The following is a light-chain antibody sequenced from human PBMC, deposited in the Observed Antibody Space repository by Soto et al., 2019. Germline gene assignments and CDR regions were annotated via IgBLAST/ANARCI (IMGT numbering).Light chain of an antibody. J-gene: IGKJ1*01. CDR3: QQSSSSPWT. V-gene: IGKV1-39*01. CDR1: QRISNN. CDR2: AAS. Sequence: DIQMTQSPSSLSAFVGGRVTITCRASQRISNNLNWYQQKPGKSPKLLIYAASSLASGVPSRFGGSGSGTYFTLTVTNLQPEDFATYFCQQSSSSPWTFGHGTKVEV.